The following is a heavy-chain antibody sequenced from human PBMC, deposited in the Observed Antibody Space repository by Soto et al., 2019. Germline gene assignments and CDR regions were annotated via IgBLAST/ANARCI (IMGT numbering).Heavy chain of an antibody. CDR2: IRSKAYGGTT. J-gene: IGHJ4*02. CDR3: TREADEYCSGGSCYPGVFDY. D-gene: IGHD2-15*01. V-gene: IGHV3-49*04. CDR1: GFTFGDYA. Sequence: PGGSLRLSCTASGFTFGDYAMSWVRQAPGKGLEWVGFIRSKAYGGTTEYAASVKGRFTISRDDSKSIAYLQMNSLKTEDTAVYYCTREADEYCSGGSCYPGVFDYWGQGTLVTVSS.